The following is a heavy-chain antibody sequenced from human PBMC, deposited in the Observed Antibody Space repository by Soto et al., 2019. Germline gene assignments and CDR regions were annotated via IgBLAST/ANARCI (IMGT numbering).Heavy chain of an antibody. CDR3: TRDGDGRMTTNPYYYYGMDV. Sequence: PSETLSLTCTVSGGSISGYYWGWSRQPPGTGLEWIGNVYYSGGAKYNPSVKRRVSISVDTSKTHFSLNLSSVTAADTAVYYCTRDGDGRMTTNPYYYYGMDVWGPGITVTVSS. CDR1: GGSISGYY. D-gene: IGHD2-21*02. J-gene: IGHJ6*02. V-gene: IGHV4-59*01. CDR2: VYYSGGA.